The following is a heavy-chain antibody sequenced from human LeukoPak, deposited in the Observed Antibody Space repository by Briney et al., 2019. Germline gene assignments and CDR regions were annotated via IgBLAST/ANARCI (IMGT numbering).Heavy chain of an antibody. D-gene: IGHD1-26*01. Sequence: GGSLRLSCAASGFTFSDYWMHWVRQAPGKGLVWVSRIKNDGSETTYADSVKGRFTISRDNAKNTLFLQMNSLGAEDTALYYCSRVRVSVGGTIPFDSWGQGTLVTVAS. CDR2: IKNDGSET. CDR1: GFTFSDYW. V-gene: IGHV3-74*01. CDR3: SRVRVSVGGTIPFDS. J-gene: IGHJ4*02.